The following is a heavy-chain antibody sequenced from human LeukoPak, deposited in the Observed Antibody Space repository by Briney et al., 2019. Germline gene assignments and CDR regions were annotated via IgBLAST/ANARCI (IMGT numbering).Heavy chain of an antibody. J-gene: IGHJ4*02. CDR2: ISGSGGST. CDR3: AKGALVLWFGEYIEDYIDY. V-gene: IGHV3-23*01. CDR1: GFTFSSYA. Sequence: PGGSLRLSCAASGFTFSSYAMSWVRQAPGKGLEWVSAISGSGGSTYYADSVEGRCTISRDNYKNTLYLQMNSLTAEDTAVYYCAKGALVLWFGEYIEDYIDYRGQGTLVTVSS. D-gene: IGHD3-10*01.